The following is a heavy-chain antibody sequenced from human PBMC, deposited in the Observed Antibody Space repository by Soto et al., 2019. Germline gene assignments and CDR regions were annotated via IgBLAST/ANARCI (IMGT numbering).Heavy chain of an antibody. J-gene: IGHJ6*02. V-gene: IGHV1-46*01. CDR1: GYTLTSYY. CDR2: INPSGGIT. Sequence: QVQLVQSGAEVKKPGASVKVSCKASGYTLTSYYLHWVRQAPGQGPEWMGIINPSGGITNDAQKFQDRVTMTSDTSTSTVYMELSSLRSEDTAVYYCARGISTTRSYYYYGMDVWGQGTTVTVSS. CDR3: ARGISTTRSYYYYGMDV. D-gene: IGHD2-2*01.